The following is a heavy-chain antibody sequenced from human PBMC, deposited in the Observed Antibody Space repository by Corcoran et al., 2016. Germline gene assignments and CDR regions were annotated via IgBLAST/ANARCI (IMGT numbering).Heavy chain of an antibody. D-gene: IGHD3-22*01. CDR2: IYYTGST. J-gene: IGHJ3*02. Sequence: QVQLQESGPGLVKPSETLSLTCTVSGGSISGYYWSWIRQPPGKGLEWIGYIYYTGSTDYNPSLRSRVTISLDTSKKQFSLQLHSVTAADTALYYCAREVVLGYYDAIGVYALRGGNDAFDIWGQGTMITVSS. CDR3: AREVVLGYYDAIGVYALRGGNDAFDI. V-gene: IGHV4-59*01. CDR1: GGSISGYY.